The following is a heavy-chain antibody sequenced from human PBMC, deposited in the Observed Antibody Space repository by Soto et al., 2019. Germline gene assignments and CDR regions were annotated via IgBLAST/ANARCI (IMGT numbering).Heavy chain of an antibody. CDR1: GYSFTSYW. Sequence: EVQLVQSGAEVKKPGESLRISCKGSGYSFTSYWISWVRQMPGKGLEWMGRIDPSDSYTNYSPAFQGHVTISADKSISTAYLQWSSLKASDTAMYYCARTRAWYSSSWYTFDYWGQGTLVTVSS. CDR2: IDPSDSYT. V-gene: IGHV5-10-1*03. CDR3: ARTRAWYSSSWYTFDY. D-gene: IGHD6-13*01. J-gene: IGHJ4*02.